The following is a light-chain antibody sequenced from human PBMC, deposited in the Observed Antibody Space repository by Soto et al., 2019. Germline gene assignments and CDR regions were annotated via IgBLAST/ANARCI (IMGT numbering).Light chain of an antibody. J-gene: IGKJ4*01. CDR2: GAS. Sequence: EIVMTQSPATLSVSPGERATLSCRASQSVRSNLAWYQQKPGQAPRLLIDGASTRATGIPARFSGSGSGIDFTLTISSLQSEDFAVYYCQQYNKWPLTFGGGTKVEI. CDR1: QSVRSN. CDR3: QQYNKWPLT. V-gene: IGKV3-15*01.